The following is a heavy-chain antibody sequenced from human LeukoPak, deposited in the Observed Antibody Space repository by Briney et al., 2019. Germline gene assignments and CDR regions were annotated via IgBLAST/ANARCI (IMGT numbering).Heavy chain of an antibody. CDR3: AKDLATKYALDY. CDR1: GFTFSSYA. V-gene: IGHV3-30*18. D-gene: IGHD2-8*01. J-gene: IGHJ4*02. CDR2: ISYEGSTI. Sequence: GGSLRLSCAASGFTFSSYAMHWVRQAPGRGLEWVAFISYEGSTIYYADSVKGRFTISRDNSKNTLSLQMHSLRAEDTAVYYCAKDLATKYALDYWGQGTLVTVSS.